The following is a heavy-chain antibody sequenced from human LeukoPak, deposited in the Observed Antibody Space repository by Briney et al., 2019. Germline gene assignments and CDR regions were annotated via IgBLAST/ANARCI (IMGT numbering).Heavy chain of an antibody. D-gene: IGHD3-22*01. V-gene: IGHV3-30-3*01. CDR1: GFTFSSYA. CDR2: ISYDGSNE. Sequence: GGSLRLSCAASGFTFSSYAMHWVRQAPGKGLEWVAVISYDGSNEYYADSVKGRFTISRDNSKNTLYLQMNSLGAEDTAVYYCARDREDYYDTWGAFDIWGQGTMVTVSS. J-gene: IGHJ3*02. CDR3: ARDREDYYDTWGAFDI.